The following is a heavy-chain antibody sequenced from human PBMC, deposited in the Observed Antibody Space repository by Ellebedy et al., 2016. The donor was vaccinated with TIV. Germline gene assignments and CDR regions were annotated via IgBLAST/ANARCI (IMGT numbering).Heavy chain of an antibody. J-gene: IGHJ6*02. CDR1: GFTFSSYA. Sequence: GGSLRLSCAASGFTFSSYAMHWVRQAPGKGLEWVTVISYDGNNKYYADSVKGRFTISRDNSENTLYLQMNSLRAEDTAVHYCARDLGGRITNFGVVIRGMGVWGQGTTVTVSS. CDR3: ARDLGGRITNFGVVIRGMGV. D-gene: IGHD3-3*01. CDR2: ISYDGNNK. V-gene: IGHV3-30-3*01.